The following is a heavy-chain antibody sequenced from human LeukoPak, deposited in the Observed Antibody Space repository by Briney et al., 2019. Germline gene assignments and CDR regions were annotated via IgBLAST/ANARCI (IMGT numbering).Heavy chain of an antibody. D-gene: IGHD6-13*01. CDR1: GFTLSSYW. CDR2: ISSSGDTI. Sequence: GGSLRLSCAASGFTLSSYWMNWVRQAPGKGLEWVSYISSSGDTIYYADSVKGRFTISRDNAKNSMYLQMNSLRAEDTAIYYCAREMQQEVLMDYWGQGTLVTVSS. CDR3: AREMQQEVLMDY. V-gene: IGHV3-48*04. J-gene: IGHJ4*02.